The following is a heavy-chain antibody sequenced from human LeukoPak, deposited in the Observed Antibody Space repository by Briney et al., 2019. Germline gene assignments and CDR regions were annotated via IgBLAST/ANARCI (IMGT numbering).Heavy chain of an antibody. J-gene: IGHJ3*02. CDR3: ARGQGGYDAFDI. V-gene: IGHV3-21*01. CDR2: ISSSSSYI. CDR1: GFTFSSYS. D-gene: IGHD3-16*01. Sequence: PGGSLRLSCAASGFTFSSYSMNWVRQAPGKGLEWVSSISSSSSYIYYADSVKGRFTISRDNAKNSLYLQMNSLRAEDTAVYYCARGQGGYDAFDIWGQGTMVTVSS.